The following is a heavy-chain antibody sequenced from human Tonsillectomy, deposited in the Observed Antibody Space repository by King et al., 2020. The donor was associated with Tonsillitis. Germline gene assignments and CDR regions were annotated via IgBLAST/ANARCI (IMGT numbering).Heavy chain of an antibody. Sequence: VQLVESGGGVVQPGRSLRLSCAASGFTLSSHALHWVRQAPGKGLEWVAVISYDGSNKYCADSVKGRFSISRDNSKNTLYLQMNSLRADDTAVYYCARDRDSSSWQYFFDYWGQGTLVTVSS. D-gene: IGHD6-13*01. J-gene: IGHJ4*02. CDR3: ARDRDSSSWQYFFDY. CDR1: GFTLSSHA. CDR2: ISYDGSNK. V-gene: IGHV3-30*01.